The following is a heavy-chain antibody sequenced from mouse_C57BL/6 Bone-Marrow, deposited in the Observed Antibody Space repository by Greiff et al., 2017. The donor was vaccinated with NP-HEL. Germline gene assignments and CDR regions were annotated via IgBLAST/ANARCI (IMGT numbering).Heavy chain of an antibody. CDR3: ARHDYYGSHFDY. CDR1: GFTFSSYG. J-gene: IGHJ2*01. D-gene: IGHD1-1*01. V-gene: IGHV5-6*01. CDR2: ISSGGSYT. Sequence: EVKLVESGGDLVKPGGSLKLSCAASGFTFSSYGMSWVRQTPDKRLEWVATISSGGSYTYYPDRVKGRFTISRDNAKNTLYLQMSSLKSEDTAMYYCARHDYYGSHFDYWGQGTTLTVSS.